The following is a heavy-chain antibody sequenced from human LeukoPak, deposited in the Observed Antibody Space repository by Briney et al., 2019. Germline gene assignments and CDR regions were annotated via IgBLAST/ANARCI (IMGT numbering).Heavy chain of an antibody. CDR1: GFTFVNAW. Sequence: AGGSLRLSCAASGFTFVNAWMTCVRQAPGKGLEWVGRVESNPAGGRADYAAPVKGRFTISRDDSRSTLYLQLNNLRAEDTAVYYCSTLAYDVHYWGRGTLITVSS. D-gene: IGHD3-3*01. J-gene: IGHJ4*02. CDR2: VESNPAGGRA. V-gene: IGHV3-15*04. CDR3: STLAYDVHY.